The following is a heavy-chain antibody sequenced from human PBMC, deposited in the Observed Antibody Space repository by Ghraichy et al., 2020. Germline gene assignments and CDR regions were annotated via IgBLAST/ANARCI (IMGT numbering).Heavy chain of an antibody. CDR2: IYHSGST. D-gene: IGHD2-15*01. CDR3: ASTIMAGGSRYFDY. Sequence: SETLSLTCAVSGGSISSGGYSWSWIRQPPGKGLEWIGYIYHSGSTYYNPSLKSRVTISVDRSKNQFSLKLSSVTAADTAVYYCASTIMAGGSRYFDYWGQGTLVTVSS. J-gene: IGHJ4*02. CDR1: GGSISSGGYS. V-gene: IGHV4-30-2*01.